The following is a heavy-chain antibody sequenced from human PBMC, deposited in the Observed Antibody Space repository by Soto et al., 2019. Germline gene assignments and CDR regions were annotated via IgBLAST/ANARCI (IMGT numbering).Heavy chain of an antibody. D-gene: IGHD4-4*01. V-gene: IGHV4-31*03. Sequence: QVQLQESGPGLVKPSQTLSLTCTVSGASISSGSYYWSWIRQLPGKGLEWIGYISNCRSTYYNPSLKSRVTISVDTSKNQFSLRVSSVTAADTAVYYCARAVYSTHGYWGQGTLVTVSS. J-gene: IGHJ4*02. CDR1: GASISSGSYY. CDR3: ARAVYSTHGY. CDR2: ISNCRST.